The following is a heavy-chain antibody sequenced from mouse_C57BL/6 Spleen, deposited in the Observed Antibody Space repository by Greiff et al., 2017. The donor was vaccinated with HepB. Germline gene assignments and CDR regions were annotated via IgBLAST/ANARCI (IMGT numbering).Heavy chain of an antibody. CDR3: ARGDGSSWDWYFDV. Sequence: EVQLQESGPELVKPGASVKISCKASGYSFTDYNMNWVKQSNGKSLEWIGVINPNYGTTSYNQKFKGKATLTVDQSSSTAYMQLNSLTSEDSAVYYCARGDGSSWDWYFDVWGTGTTVTVSS. CDR2: INPNYGTT. CDR1: GYSFTDYN. J-gene: IGHJ1*03. D-gene: IGHD1-1*01. V-gene: IGHV1-39*01.